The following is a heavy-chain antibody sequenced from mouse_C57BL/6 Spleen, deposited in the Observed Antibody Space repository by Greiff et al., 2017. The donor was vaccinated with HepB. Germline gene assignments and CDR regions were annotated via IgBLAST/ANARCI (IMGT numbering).Heavy chain of an antibody. CDR2: ISSGGSYT. CDR1: GFTFSSYG. V-gene: IGHV5-6*01. CDR3: ARWDYDRAD. J-gene: IGHJ3*01. D-gene: IGHD2-4*01. Sequence: EVMLVESGGDLVKPGGSLKLSCAASGFTFSSYGMSWVRQTPDKRLEWVATISSGGSYTYYPDSVKGRFTISRDNAKNTLYLQMSSLKSEDTAMYYCARWDYDRADWGQGTLVTVSA.